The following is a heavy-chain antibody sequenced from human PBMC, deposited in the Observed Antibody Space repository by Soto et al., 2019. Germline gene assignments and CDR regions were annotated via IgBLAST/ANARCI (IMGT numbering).Heavy chain of an antibody. CDR2: IYYSGST. V-gene: IGHV4-31*03. Sequence: PSETLSLTCTVSGGSISSGGYYWSWIRQHPGKGLEWIGYIYYSGSTYYNPSLKSRVTISVDTSKNQFSLKLSPVTAADTAVYYCARDQGSSGYYYVGTGFDYWGQGTLVTVSS. J-gene: IGHJ4*02. CDR3: ARDQGSSGYYYVGTGFDY. CDR1: GGSISSGGYY. D-gene: IGHD3-22*01.